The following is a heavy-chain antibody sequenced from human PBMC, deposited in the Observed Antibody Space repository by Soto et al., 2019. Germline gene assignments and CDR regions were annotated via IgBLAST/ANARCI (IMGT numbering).Heavy chain of an antibody. CDR1: GGSISSSSYY. D-gene: IGHD6-13*01. CDR3: ARPRGIAAAGNNWFDP. CDR2: IYYSGST. Sequence: SETLSLTCTVSGGSISSSSYYWGWIRQPPGKGLEWIGSIYYSGSTYYNPSLKSRVTISVDTSKNQFSLKLSSVTAAGTAVYYCARPRGIAAAGNNWFDPWGQGTLVTVSS. J-gene: IGHJ5*02. V-gene: IGHV4-39*01.